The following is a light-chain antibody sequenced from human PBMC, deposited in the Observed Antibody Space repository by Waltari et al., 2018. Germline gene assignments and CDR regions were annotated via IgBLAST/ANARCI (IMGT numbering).Light chain of an antibody. Sequence: QSALTQPASVSGSPGQSITTSCTGTSSDVGPYNLVSWYQQHPGTAPKLLIYEGSKRPSGVSDRFSGSRSGNTAALTISGLQADDEGYYYCCSYAGGRTWVFVGGTKLTVL. CDR3: CSYAGGRTWV. CDR1: SSDVGPYNL. CDR2: EGS. V-gene: IGLV2-23*01. J-gene: IGLJ3*02.